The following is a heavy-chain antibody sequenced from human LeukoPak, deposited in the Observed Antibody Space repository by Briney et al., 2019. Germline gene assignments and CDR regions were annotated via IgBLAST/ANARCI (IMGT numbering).Heavy chain of an antibody. CDR2: INPNSGGT. D-gene: IGHD3-10*01. Sequence: ASVKVSCKASGYTFTGYYMHWVRQAPGQGLEWMGWINPNSGGTNYAQKFQGRVTMARDTSISTAYMELSRLRSDDTAVYYCARGPRQYGSGRAIYYWGQGTLVTVSS. V-gene: IGHV1-2*02. J-gene: IGHJ4*02. CDR3: ARGPRQYGSGRAIYY. CDR1: GYTFTGYY.